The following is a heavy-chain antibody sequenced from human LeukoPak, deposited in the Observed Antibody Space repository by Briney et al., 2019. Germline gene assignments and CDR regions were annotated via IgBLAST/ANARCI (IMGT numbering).Heavy chain of an antibody. CDR2: ISSSSSYI. CDR1: GFSFSNYA. V-gene: IGHV3-21*01. J-gene: IGHJ4*02. CDR3: ARDKRYGSGSLDY. Sequence: GGSLRLSCAASGFSFSNYAMSWVRQAPGKGLEWVSSISSSSSYIYYADSLKGRFTISRDNAKNSLYLQMNSLRAEDTAVYYRARDKRYGSGSLDYWDQGTLVTVSS. D-gene: IGHD3-10*01.